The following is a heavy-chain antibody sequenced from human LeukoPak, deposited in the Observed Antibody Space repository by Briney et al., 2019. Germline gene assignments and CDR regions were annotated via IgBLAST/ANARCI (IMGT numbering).Heavy chain of an antibody. V-gene: IGHV3-23*01. Sequence: PGGSLRLSCPASGFTFSGYAMTWVRQAPGKGLEWVSSITGGGDTTYYADSVRGRFTISRDNSKNTLSVQMNSLRAEDTAVYYCAKQTFEVVIAATNYWGHGAPVTVSP. CDR2: ITGGGDTT. J-gene: IGHJ4*01. CDR1: GFTFSGYA. CDR3: AKQTFEVVIAATNY. D-gene: IGHD2-15*01.